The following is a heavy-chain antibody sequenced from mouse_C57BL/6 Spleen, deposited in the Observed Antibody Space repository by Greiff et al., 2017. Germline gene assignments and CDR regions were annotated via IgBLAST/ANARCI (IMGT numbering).Heavy chain of an antibody. CDR1: GFNIKDDY. D-gene: IGHD4-1*01. CDR2: IVPENGAT. J-gene: IGHJ3*01. Sequence: EVQLQQSGAELVRPGASVKLSCTASGFNIKDDYMHWVKQRPEQGLEWIGWIVPENGATEYASKFQGKATITADTSSNTAYLQLSNLTSEDTAVYYCTPLTGRFAYWGQGTLVTVSA. V-gene: IGHV14-4*01. CDR3: TPLTGRFAY.